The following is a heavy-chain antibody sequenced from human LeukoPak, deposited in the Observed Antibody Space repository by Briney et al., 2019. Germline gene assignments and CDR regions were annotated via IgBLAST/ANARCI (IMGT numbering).Heavy chain of an antibody. D-gene: IGHD3-10*01. V-gene: IGHV4-59*01. CDR1: GGSISSYY. CDR3: ARDLTMVRGVSYYYYGMDV. Sequence: SETLSLTCTVSGGSISSYYWSWIRQPPGKGREWIGYIYYSGSTNYNPSLKSRVTISVDTSKNQFSLKLSSVTAADTAVYYCARDLTMVRGVSYYYYGMDVWGQGTTVTVSS. J-gene: IGHJ6*02. CDR2: IYYSGST.